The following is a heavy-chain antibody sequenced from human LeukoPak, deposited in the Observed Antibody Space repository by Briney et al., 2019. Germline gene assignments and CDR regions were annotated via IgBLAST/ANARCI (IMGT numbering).Heavy chain of an antibody. CDR2: IYYSGST. Sequence: SETLSLTCTVSGGSISSSSYYWGWIRQPPGKGLEWIGSIYYSGSTYYNPSLKSRVTISVDTSKNQFSLKLSSVTAADTAVYYCARGPDLWFGDYWGQGTLVTVSS. J-gene: IGHJ4*02. CDR3: ARGPDLWFGDY. V-gene: IGHV4-39*07. CDR1: GGSISSSSYY. D-gene: IGHD3-10*01.